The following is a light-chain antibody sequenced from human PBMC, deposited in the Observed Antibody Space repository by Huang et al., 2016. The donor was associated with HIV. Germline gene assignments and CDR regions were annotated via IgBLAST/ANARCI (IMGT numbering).Light chain of an antibody. Sequence: DIQMTQSPSSLSASIGDRVTISCRASQTITNYLNWYQQKPGDAPKLLIYGGSSVQGGVPSRFSGSGSGTDFTLTINSLQPEDFATYYCQQSYSTPQTFGQGTKLEIK. CDR3: QQSYSTPQT. J-gene: IGKJ2*01. CDR2: GGS. CDR1: QTITNY. V-gene: IGKV1-39*01.